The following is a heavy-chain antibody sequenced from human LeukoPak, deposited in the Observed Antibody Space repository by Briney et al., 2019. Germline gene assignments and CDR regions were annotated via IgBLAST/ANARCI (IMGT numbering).Heavy chain of an antibody. CDR1: GGTFSSYA. CDR2: IIPIFGTA. D-gene: IGHD6-13*01. J-gene: IGHJ6*03. Sequence: SVKVSCKASGGTFSSYAISWGRQAPGQGLEWMGGIIPIFGTANYAQKFQGRVTITTDESTSTAYMELSILRSEDTAVYYCARDSTAAGIRDHYYYYYMDVWGKGTTVTVSS. V-gene: IGHV1-69*05. CDR3: ARDSTAAGIRDHYYYYYMDV.